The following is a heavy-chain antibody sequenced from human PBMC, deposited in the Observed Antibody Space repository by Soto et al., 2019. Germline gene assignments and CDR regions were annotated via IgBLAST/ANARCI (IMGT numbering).Heavy chain of an antibody. CDR1: GGIFSSYT. CDR2: IIPILGIA. V-gene: IGHV1-69*04. J-gene: IGHJ4*02. Sequence: GASVKVSCKASGGIFSSYTISWVRQAPGQGLEWMGRIIPILGIANYAQKFQGRVTITADKSTSTAYMELSSLRSEDTAVYYCARDSRDYRSSRFDYWGQGTLVTVPQ. CDR3: ARDSRDYRSSRFDY. D-gene: IGHD6-6*01.